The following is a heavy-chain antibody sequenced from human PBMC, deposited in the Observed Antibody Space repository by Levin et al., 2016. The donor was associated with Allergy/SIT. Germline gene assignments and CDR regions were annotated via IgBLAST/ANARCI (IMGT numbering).Heavy chain of an antibody. V-gene: IGHV3-21*01. J-gene: IGHJ6*02. D-gene: IGHD3-3*01. CDR2: ISSSSSYI. Sequence: WIRQPPGKGLEWVSSISSSSSYIYYADSVKGRFTISRDNAKNSLYLQMNSLRAEDTAVYYCARELYTDYDFWSGYRYYYYGMDVWGQGTTVTVSS. CDR3: ARELYTDYDFWSGYRYYYYGMDV.